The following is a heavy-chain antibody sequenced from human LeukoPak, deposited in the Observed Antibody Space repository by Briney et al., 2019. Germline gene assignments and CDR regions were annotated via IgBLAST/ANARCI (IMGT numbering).Heavy chain of an antibody. Sequence: PSETLSLTCTVSGGSISSYYWSWIRQPPGKGLEWIGYIYYSGSTNYNPPLKSRVTISVDTSKNQFSLKLSSVTAADTAVYYCARTSHPHGSSWLFDYWGQGTLVTVSS. CDR3: ARTSHPHGSSWLFDY. V-gene: IGHV4-59*08. CDR1: GGSISSYY. CDR2: IYYSGST. D-gene: IGHD6-13*01. J-gene: IGHJ4*02.